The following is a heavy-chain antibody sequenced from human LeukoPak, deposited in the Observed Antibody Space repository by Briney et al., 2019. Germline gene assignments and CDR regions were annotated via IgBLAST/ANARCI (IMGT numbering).Heavy chain of an antibody. CDR1: GYTFSSYG. CDR2: VSAFNGNT. CDR3: ARRGGSYSHSDF. J-gene: IGHJ4*02. D-gene: IGHD1-26*01. V-gene: IGHV1-18*01. Sequence: ASVTVSCKASGYTFSSYGIIWVRQAPGQGLEWMGWVSAFNGNTDYAPKLQGRVTMTTDTSTTTAYMELRSLTSDDTAVYYCARRGGSYSHSDFWGQGTLVTVSS.